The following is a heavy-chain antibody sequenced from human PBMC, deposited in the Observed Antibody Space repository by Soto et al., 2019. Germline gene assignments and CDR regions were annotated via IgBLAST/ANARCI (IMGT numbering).Heavy chain of an antibody. V-gene: IGHV3-64*01. CDR2: ISINGGYT. D-gene: IGHD5-12*01. CDR1: GVIFSRYA. CDR3: ARLRDGYNLDY. Sequence: GGARRLPWGASGVIFSRYAIHLGRLVPGIVLDYVSAISINGGYTYYAISVKGRFTSSIDNSKNSLYLQMGSLRSDDLALYYCARLRDGYNLDYWGQGPLVTVSS. J-gene: IGHJ4*02.